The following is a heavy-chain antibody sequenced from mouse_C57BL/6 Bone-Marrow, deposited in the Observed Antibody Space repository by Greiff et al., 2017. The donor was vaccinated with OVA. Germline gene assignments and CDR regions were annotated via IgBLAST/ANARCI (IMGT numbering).Heavy chain of an antibody. CDR2: IDPSDSET. CDR1: GYTFTSYW. CDR3: ARMSYYSNYPFAY. V-gene: IGHV1-52*01. Sequence: QVQLQQPGAELVRPGSSVKLSCKASGYTFTSYWMHWVKQRPIQGLEWIGNIDPSDSETHYNQKFKDKATLTVDKSSSTAYMQLSSLTSEDSAVYYCARMSYYSNYPFAYWGQGTLVTVSA. J-gene: IGHJ3*01. D-gene: IGHD2-5*01.